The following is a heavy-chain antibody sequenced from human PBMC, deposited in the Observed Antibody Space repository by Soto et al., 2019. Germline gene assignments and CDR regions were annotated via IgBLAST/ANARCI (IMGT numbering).Heavy chain of an antibody. J-gene: IGHJ3*02. V-gene: IGHV4-4*02. CDR1: SCSISSSNW. CDR3: ASYAPLLWFGELSGGAFDI. Sequence: QVQLQESGPGLVKPSGTLSLTCAVSSCSISSSNWWSWVRQPPGKGLEWIGEIYHSGSTTYNPSLKSRVTISVDKSKNQFSRKLSSVTAADTAEYYCASYAPLLWFGELSGGAFDIWGQGTMVTVSS. D-gene: IGHD3-10*01. CDR2: IYHSGST.